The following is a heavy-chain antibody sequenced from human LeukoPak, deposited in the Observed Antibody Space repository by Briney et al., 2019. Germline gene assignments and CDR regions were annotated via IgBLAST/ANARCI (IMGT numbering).Heavy chain of an antibody. J-gene: IGHJ4*02. CDR2: INPNSGGT. V-gene: IGHV1-2*02. CDR1: GYTFTGYY. Sequence: EASVKVSCKAPGYTFTGYYMHWVRQAPGQGLEWMGWINPNSGGTNYAQKFQGRVTMTRDTSISTAYMELSRLRSDDTAVYYCARAVYGGNLPNFDYWGQGTLVTVSS. CDR3: ARAVYGGNLPNFDY. D-gene: IGHD4-23*01.